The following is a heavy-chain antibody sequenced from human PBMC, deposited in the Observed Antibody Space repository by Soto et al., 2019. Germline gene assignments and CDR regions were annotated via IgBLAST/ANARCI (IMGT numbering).Heavy chain of an antibody. D-gene: IGHD2-2*01. Sequence: GGSLRLSCAASGFTFSSSAMHWVRQAPGKGLEWVAVISYDGSNKYYADSVKGRFTISRDNSKNTLYLQMNSLRAEDTAVYYCARDLVRCSSTSCYFGLSFSWGMDVWGQGTTVTVSS. CDR2: ISYDGSNK. CDR1: GFTFSSSA. V-gene: IGHV3-30-3*01. CDR3: ARDLVRCSSTSCYFGLSFSWGMDV. J-gene: IGHJ6*02.